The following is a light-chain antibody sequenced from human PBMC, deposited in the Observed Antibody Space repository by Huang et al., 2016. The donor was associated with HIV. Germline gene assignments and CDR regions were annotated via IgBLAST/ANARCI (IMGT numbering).Light chain of an antibody. CDR2: DTS. CDR3: QQRSNWIT. V-gene: IGKV3-11*01. J-gene: IGKJ5*01. Sequence: EIVLTQSPATLSMSPGETATLSCRASQSVNGYLAWFQQRLGQAPRLLIYDTSKRATGIPARFSGSGSVTDYTLTISSLEPEDFAVYYCQQRSNWITFGQGTRLDIK. CDR1: QSVNGY.